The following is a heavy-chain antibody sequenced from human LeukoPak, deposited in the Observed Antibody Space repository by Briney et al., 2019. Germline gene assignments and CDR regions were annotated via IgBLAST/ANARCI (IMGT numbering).Heavy chain of an antibody. CDR2: ISSSSSYI. J-gene: IGHJ4*02. CDR1: GFTFSSYS. CDR3: ARDLFDYGDFTGLDY. V-gene: IGHV3-21*01. D-gene: IGHD4-17*01. Sequence: GGSLRLSCAASGFTFSSYSMNWVRQAPGKGLEWVSSISSSSSYIYYADSVKGRFTISRDNAKNSLYLQMNSLRAEDTAVYYCARDLFDYGDFTGLDYWGQGTLVTASS.